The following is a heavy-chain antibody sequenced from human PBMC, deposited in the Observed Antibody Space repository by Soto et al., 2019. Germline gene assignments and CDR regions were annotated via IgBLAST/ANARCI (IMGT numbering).Heavy chain of an antibody. CDR3: AGGVNMFRGEPFDY. D-gene: IGHD3-10*01. CDR2: IIPIFGTA. Sequence: QVRLVQSGAEVKKPGSSVKVSCKASGGTFSSYAISWVRQAPGQGLEWMGGIIPIFGTANYAQKFQGRVTITAKESTSTAYMKRSSLRSEDTAVYYCAGGVNMFRGEPFDYWGQGTLVTVSS. V-gene: IGHV1-69*12. CDR1: GGTFSSYA. J-gene: IGHJ4*02.